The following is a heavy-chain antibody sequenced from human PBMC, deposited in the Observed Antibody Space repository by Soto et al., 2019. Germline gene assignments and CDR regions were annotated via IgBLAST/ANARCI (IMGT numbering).Heavy chain of an antibody. CDR3: ARSPEATVTAFDY. J-gene: IGHJ4*02. D-gene: IGHD4-17*01. V-gene: IGHV4-31*03. Sequence: QVQLQESGPGLVKPSQTLSLTCTVSGGSISSGGYYWSWIRQHPGKGLEWIGYIYYCGSTYYNPSLKSRVTISVDTAKIQFALKLSSVTAADTAVYYCARSPEATVTAFDYWGQGTLVTVSS. CDR2: IYYCGST. CDR1: GGSISSGGYY.